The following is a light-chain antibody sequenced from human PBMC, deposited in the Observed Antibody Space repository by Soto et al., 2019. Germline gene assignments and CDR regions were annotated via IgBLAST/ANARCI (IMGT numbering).Light chain of an antibody. CDR1: QSVSSSN. Sequence: EIVLTQSPGTLSLSPGERATLSCRASQSVSSSNLAWYQQKPGQAPRLLIYGASSRSTGIPDRFSGSGCGTDFTLTISRLEPEDFAVYYCQQYGSSPLTFGQGTKVEIK. CDR3: QQYGSSPLT. J-gene: IGKJ1*01. CDR2: GAS. V-gene: IGKV3-20*01.